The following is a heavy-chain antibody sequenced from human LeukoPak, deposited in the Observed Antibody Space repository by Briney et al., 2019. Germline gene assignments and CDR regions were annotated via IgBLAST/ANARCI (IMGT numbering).Heavy chain of an antibody. J-gene: IGHJ4*02. CDR3: ARDLVQYSYGSGSPAGY. D-gene: IGHD3-10*01. V-gene: IGHV3-23*01. Sequence: GGSLRLSCAASGLTFTRYGVTWVRQAPGKGLEWVSIISAGGGTTYYADSVRGRFTVSRDNSKNTLYLQMNSLRAEDTAVYYCARDLVQYSYGSGSPAGYWGQGTLVTVSS. CDR1: GLTFTRYG. CDR2: ISAGGGTT.